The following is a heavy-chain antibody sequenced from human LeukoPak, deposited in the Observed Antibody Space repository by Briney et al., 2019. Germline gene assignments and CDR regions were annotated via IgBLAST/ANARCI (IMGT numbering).Heavy chain of an antibody. CDR1: GYTFTSYG. Sequence: ASVKVSCKASGYTFTSYGISWVRQAPGQGLEWMGWISAYNGNTNYAQKLQGRVTMTTDTSTSTAYMELRSLRSDDTAVYYCARDRDRSTNQWELPQGAFDIWGQGTMVTVSS. CDR2: ISAYNGNT. CDR3: ARDRDRSTNQWELPQGAFDI. J-gene: IGHJ3*02. V-gene: IGHV1-18*01. D-gene: IGHD1-26*01.